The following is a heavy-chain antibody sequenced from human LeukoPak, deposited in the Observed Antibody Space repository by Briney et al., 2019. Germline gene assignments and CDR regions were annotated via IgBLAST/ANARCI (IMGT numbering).Heavy chain of an antibody. J-gene: IGHJ6*03. CDR1: GYTFTSYD. D-gene: IGHD6-13*01. CDR2: MNPNSGNT. V-gene: IGHV1-8*03. CDR3: ARVRERAAADYYYYYMDV. Sequence: ASVKASCKASGYTFTSYDINWVRQATGQGLEWMGWMNPNSGNTGYAQKFQGRVTITRNTSISTAYMELSSLRSEDTAVYYCARVRERAAADYYYYYMDVWGKGTTVTVSS.